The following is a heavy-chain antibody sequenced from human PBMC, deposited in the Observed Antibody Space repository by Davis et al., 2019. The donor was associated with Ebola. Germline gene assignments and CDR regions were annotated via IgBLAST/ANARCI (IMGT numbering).Heavy chain of an antibody. CDR1: GFTFSSYA. V-gene: IGHV3-23*01. CDR2: ISGSGGST. CDR3: AAFSGYSSGWLPYWYFDL. Sequence: PGGSLRLSCAASGFTFSSYAMSWVRQAPGKGLEWVSAISGSGGSTYYADSVKGRFTISRDNSKNTLYLQMNSLRAEDTAVYYCAAFSGYSSGWLPYWYFDLWGRGTLVTVSS. J-gene: IGHJ2*01. D-gene: IGHD6-19*01.